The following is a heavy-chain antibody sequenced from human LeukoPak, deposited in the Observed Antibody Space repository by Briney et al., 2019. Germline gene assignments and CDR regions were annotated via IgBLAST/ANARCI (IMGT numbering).Heavy chain of an antibody. Sequence: KPSKTLSLTCAVSGYSIGSGYYWVWIRQPPGKGLEWIGSVYHTGSTYYHPSLKGRVTISLDTSKNQFSLRLTSVTAADTALYYCASHYYASSGSLFDSWGRGSLVTVSS. V-gene: IGHV4-38-2*01. J-gene: IGHJ4*02. CDR1: GYSIGSGYY. CDR2: VYHTGST. CDR3: ASHYYASSGSLFDS. D-gene: IGHD3-22*01.